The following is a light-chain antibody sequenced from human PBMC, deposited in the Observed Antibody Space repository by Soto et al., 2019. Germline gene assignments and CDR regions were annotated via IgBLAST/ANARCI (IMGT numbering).Light chain of an antibody. CDR3: QSYDSSLSGVV. V-gene: IGLV2-14*02. J-gene: IGLJ2*01. CDR2: GNS. Sequence: QSALTQPASVSGPPGQSIVISCNGSSSDVGSYDLVSWYLQYPGKAPKVIIYGNSNRPSGVPDRFSGSKSGTSASLAITGLQAEDEADYYCQSYDSSLSGVVFGGGTKLTVL. CDR1: SSDVGSYDL.